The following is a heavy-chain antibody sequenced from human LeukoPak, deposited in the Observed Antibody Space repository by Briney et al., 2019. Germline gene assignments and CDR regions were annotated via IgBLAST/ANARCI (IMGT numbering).Heavy chain of an antibody. Sequence: GGSLRLSCAASGFTFSSYAMSWVRQAPGKGLEWVSAISGSGGSTYYADSVKGRFTISRDNSKNTLYLQMNSLRAEDTAVYYCAKVEHYYDSSGYLYYFDYWGQGTLVTVSS. J-gene: IGHJ4*02. D-gene: IGHD3-22*01. CDR3: AKVEHYYDSSGYLYYFDY. V-gene: IGHV3-23*01. CDR1: GFTFSSYA. CDR2: ISGSGGST.